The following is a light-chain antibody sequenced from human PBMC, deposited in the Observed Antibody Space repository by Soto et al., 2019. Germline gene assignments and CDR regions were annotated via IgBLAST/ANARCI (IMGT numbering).Light chain of an antibody. CDR3: TSYTSISLYV. V-gene: IGLV2-14*01. J-gene: IGLJ1*01. CDR2: EVT. CDR1: SSDIGAYNY. Sequence: QSALTQPASVSGSPGQSITISCTGTSSDIGAYNYVSWYQHHPGKAPKVIIYEVTNRPSGISNRFSGSKSGNTASLTISGLQAVDEADYYCTSYTSISLYVFGTGTKLTVL.